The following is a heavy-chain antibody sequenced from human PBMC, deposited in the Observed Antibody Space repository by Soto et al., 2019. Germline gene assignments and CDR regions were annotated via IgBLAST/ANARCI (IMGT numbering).Heavy chain of an antibody. CDR3: AKSPTSGSTRVDS. V-gene: IGHV3-23*01. Sequence: EVQLLESGGGLVQPGGSLRLSCAASGFTFKNYAMIWVRQAPGKGLEWISGISSSGRSTFYVDSVKGRFTISRDNSKNTLFLQMSSLRAEDTAVYYCAKSPTSGSTRVDSWGQGTLVTVSS. CDR2: ISSSGRST. D-gene: IGHD1-26*01. CDR1: GFTFKNYA. J-gene: IGHJ4*02.